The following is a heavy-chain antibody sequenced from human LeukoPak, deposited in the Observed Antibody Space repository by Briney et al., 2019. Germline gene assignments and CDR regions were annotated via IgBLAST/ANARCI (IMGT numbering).Heavy chain of an antibody. CDR3: ARDRYSSGWYRPFAY. CDR1: GFTFSSYW. CDR2: IKQDGSEK. V-gene: IGHV3-7*01. D-gene: IGHD6-19*01. Sequence: PGGSLRLSCAASGFTFSSYWMSWVRQAPGKGLEWVANIKQDGSEKYYVDSVKGRFTISRDNAKNSLYLQMNSLRAEDTAVYYCARDRYSSGWYRPFAYWGQGTLVTVSS. J-gene: IGHJ4*02.